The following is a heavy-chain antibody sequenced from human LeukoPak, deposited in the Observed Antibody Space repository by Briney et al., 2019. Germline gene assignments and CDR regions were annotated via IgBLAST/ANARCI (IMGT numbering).Heavy chain of an antibody. J-gene: IGHJ4*02. CDR1: GGSISSSSYY. D-gene: IGHD3-10*01. CDR2: IYYSGST. V-gene: IGHV4-39*01. Sequence: PSETLSLTCTVSGGSISSSSYYWGWIRQPPGKGLEWIGSIYYSGSTYYNPSLKSRVTISVDTSKNQFSLKLSSVTAADTAVYYCARHGTTYYYGSGSYDYWGQGTLVTVSS. CDR3: ARHGTTYYYGSGSYDY.